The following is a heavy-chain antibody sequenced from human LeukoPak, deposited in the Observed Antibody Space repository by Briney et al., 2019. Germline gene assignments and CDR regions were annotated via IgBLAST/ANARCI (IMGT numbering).Heavy chain of an antibody. J-gene: IGHJ4*02. V-gene: IGHV3-30*03. CDR1: GFTFSRHG. CDR2: ISNDGSRK. CDR3: ARDRAWNYFDY. Sequence: GGSLRLSCVPSGFTFSRHGMHWVRQAPGKGLEWVAIISNDGSRKYYAHSVEGRFTISRDNSKNTLYLQMDSLRAEDTAVYYCARDRAWNYFDYWGQGTLVTVSS. D-gene: IGHD3-3*01.